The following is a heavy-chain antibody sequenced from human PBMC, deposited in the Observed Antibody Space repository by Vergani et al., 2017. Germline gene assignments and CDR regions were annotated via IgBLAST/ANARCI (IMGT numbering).Heavy chain of an antibody. V-gene: IGHV4-34*01. CDR3: ARGKCDILTGYTGGNWFDP. CDR2: INHSGST. CDR1: GGSFSGYY. D-gene: IGHD3-9*01. Sequence: QVQLQQWGAGLLKPSEPLSLTCAVYGGSFSGYYWSWIRQPPGKGLGWIGEINHSGSTNYNPSLKSRVTISVDTSKNQFSLKLSSVTAAGTAVYYCARGKCDILTGYTGGNWFDPWGQGTLVTVSS. J-gene: IGHJ5*02.